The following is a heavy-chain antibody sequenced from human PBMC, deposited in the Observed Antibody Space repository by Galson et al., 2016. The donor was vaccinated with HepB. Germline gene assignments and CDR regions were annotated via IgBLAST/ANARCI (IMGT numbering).Heavy chain of an antibody. CDR3: AKGGYYGSGVPWGFDH. Sequence: SLRLSCAASGFTFNTYAMSWVRQAPGKGLEWVSSISGSGDITYNADSVKGRFTISRDNPKHTVYLQMNSLRVEDTAVYYCAKGGYYGSGVPWGFDHWGQGTLVTVSS. V-gene: IGHV3-23*01. CDR2: ISGSGDIT. CDR1: GFTFNTYA. D-gene: IGHD3-10*01. J-gene: IGHJ4*02.